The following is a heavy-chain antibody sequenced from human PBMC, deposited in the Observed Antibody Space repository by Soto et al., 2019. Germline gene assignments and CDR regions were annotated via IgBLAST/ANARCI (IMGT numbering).Heavy chain of an antibody. CDR1: GGSFSGHY. V-gene: IGHV4-59*11. CDR3: ARDYGSGSYYWFDP. Sequence: PSETLSLTCAVYGGSFSGHYWSWIRQPPGKGLEWIGYIYYSGSTNYNPSLKSRVTISVDTSKNQFSLKLSSVTAADTAVYYCARDYGSGSYYWFDPWGQGTLVTVSS. CDR2: IYYSGST. D-gene: IGHD3-10*01. J-gene: IGHJ5*02.